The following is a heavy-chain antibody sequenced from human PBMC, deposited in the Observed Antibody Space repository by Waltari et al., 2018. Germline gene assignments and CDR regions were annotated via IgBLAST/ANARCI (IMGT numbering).Heavy chain of an antibody. Sequence: EVLLVESGAGLVKPGGSLRLSCAASGFTLCSYSMNWVRQAPGKGLEWVSSISRSGSYTHYVDSVKGRFTISRDNAKNSLYMQMNTLRAEDTAVYYCARGGWGFYLDDWGQGTLVTSSS. CDR1: GFTLCSYS. D-gene: IGHD7-27*01. J-gene: IGHJ4*02. CDR3: ARGGWGFYLDD. V-gene: IGHV3-21*02. CDR2: ISRSGSYT.